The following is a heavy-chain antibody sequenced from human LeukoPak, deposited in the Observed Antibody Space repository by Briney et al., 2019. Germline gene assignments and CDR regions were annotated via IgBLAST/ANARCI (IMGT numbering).Heavy chain of an antibody. CDR1: GFTFSDYY. D-gene: IGHD3-22*01. V-gene: IGHV3-11*01. CDR3: ARDLYYYDSSGRFDY. Sequence: PGGSLRLSCAASGFTFSDYYMSWIRQAPGKGLEWVSYISSSGSTIYYADSVKGRFTISRDNAKNSLYLQMNSLRAEDTAVYYCARDLYYYDSSGRFDYWGQGTLVTVSS. J-gene: IGHJ4*02. CDR2: ISSSGSTI.